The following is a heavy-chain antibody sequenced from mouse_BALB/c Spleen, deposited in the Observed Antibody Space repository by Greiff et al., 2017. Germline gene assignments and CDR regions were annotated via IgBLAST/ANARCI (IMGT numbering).Heavy chain of an antibody. D-gene: IGHD2-10*02. CDR3: ARGLYGNYEGAY. J-gene: IGHJ3*01. CDR1: GFNFSSYA. CDR2: ISSGGST. V-gene: IGHV5-6-5*01. Sequence: EVKVEESGGGLVKPGGSLKLSCAASGFNFSSYAMSWVRQTPEKRLEWVASISSGGSTYYPDSVKGRFTISRDNARNILYLQMSSLRSEDTAMYYCARGLYGNYEGAYWGQGTLVTVSA.